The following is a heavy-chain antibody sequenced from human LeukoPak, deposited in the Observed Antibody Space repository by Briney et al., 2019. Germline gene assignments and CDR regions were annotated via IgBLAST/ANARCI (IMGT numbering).Heavy chain of an antibody. J-gene: IGHJ4*02. D-gene: IGHD2-2*01. V-gene: IGHV3-30*03. Sequence: GGSLRLSCAASGFTFSSYGMHWVRQAPGKGLEWVAVISYDGSIKYYADSVKGRFTISRDNSKNTLYLQMNSLRAEDTAVYYCARDQFRTVVPAAHFDFWGQGTLVIVSS. CDR2: ISYDGSIK. CDR1: GFTFSSYG. CDR3: ARDQFRTVVPAAHFDF.